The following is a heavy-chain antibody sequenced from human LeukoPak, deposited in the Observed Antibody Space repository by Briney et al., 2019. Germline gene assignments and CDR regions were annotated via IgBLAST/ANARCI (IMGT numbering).Heavy chain of an antibody. Sequence: GGSLRLSCAASGFTFSSYAMSWVRQAPGKGLEWVSAISGSGGSTYYADSVKGRFTISRDNSKNTLYLQMNSLRAEDTAVYYCAKDKGWGATLSYYFDYWGQGTLVTVSS. D-gene: IGHD5-12*01. CDR1: GFTFSSYA. J-gene: IGHJ4*02. CDR3: AKDKGWGATLSYYFDY. CDR2: ISGSGGST. V-gene: IGHV3-23*01.